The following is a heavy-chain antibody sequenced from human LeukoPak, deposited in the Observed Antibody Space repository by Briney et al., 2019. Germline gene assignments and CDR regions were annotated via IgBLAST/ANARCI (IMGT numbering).Heavy chain of an antibody. CDR3: ATCARGYDILTGYSNDAFDI. CDR2: IYPGDSDT. D-gene: IGHD3-9*01. Sequence: GASLKISCKGSGSRFTSYWIGWVRQLPGKGLVWMGIIYPGDSDTTYSPSFQGQVTNSADKSISTAYLQWSSRKASDTAMYYCATCARGYDILTGYSNDAFDIWGQGTMVTVSS. V-gene: IGHV5-51*01. CDR1: GSRFTSYW. J-gene: IGHJ3*02.